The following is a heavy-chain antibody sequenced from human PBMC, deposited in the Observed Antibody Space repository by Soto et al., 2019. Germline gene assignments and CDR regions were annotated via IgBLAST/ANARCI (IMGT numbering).Heavy chain of an antibody. CDR3: VNYIPGPVTTGTVTGGRMHV. V-gene: IGHV3-21*01. D-gene: IGHD4-4*01. J-gene: IGHJ6*02. CDR1: GFTFSSYS. Sequence: GGSLRLSCAASGFTFSSYSMNWVRQAPGKGLERVSSISSSSSYIYYADSVKGRFTISRDNAKNSLYLQMNSLKAEDTAVYYFVNYIPGPVTTGTVTGGRMHVWGPGTTVPVYS. CDR2: ISSSSSYI.